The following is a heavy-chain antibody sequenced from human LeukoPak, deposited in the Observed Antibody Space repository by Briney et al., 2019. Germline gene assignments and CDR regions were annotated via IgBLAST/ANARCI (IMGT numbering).Heavy chain of an antibody. V-gene: IGHV4-34*01. CDR3: AREVAAAVSYDYYYYMDV. CDR2: INHSGST. D-gene: IGHD6-13*01. J-gene: IGHJ6*03. Sequence: SETLSLTCAVYGGSFSGYYWSWIRQPPGKGLEWIGEINHSGSTNYNPSLKSRVTMSVDTSKNQFSLKLSSVTAADTAVYYCAREVAAAVSYDYYYYMDVWGKGTTVTVSS. CDR1: GGSFSGYY.